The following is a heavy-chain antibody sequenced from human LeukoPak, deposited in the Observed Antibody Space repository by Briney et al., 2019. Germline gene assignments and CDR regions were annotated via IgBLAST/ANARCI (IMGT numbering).Heavy chain of an antibody. V-gene: IGHV1-24*01. D-gene: IGHD6-19*01. CDR2: FDPEDGET. CDR3: AREPLSYSSGWERYFQH. J-gene: IGHJ1*01. CDR1: GYTLTELS. Sequence: ASVKVSCKVSGYTLTELSMHWVRQAPGKGLEWMGGFDPEDGETIYAQKFQGGVTMTEDTSTDTAYMELSSLRSEDTAVYYCAREPLSYSSGWERYFQHWGQGTLVTVSS.